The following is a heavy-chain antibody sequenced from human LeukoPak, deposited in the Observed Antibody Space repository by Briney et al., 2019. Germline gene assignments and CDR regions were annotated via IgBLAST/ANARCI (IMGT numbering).Heavy chain of an antibody. D-gene: IGHD6-13*01. J-gene: IGHJ4*02. CDR1: GFTFSSYS. CDR2: ISSSSSYI. Sequence: GGSLRLSCAASGFTFSSYSMNWVRQAPGKGLEWVSSISSSSSYIYYADSVKGRFTISRDNAKNSLYLQMNSLRAEDTAVHYCARDVSAGYSSSWYFDYWGQGTLVTVSS. V-gene: IGHV3-21*01. CDR3: ARDVSAGYSSSWYFDY.